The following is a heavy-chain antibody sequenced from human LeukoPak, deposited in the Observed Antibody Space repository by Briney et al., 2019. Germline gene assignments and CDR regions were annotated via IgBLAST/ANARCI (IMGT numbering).Heavy chain of an antibody. CDR3: ARTTRYYDSSDY. J-gene: IGHJ4*02. CDR1: GYTFTGYY. D-gene: IGHD3-22*01. V-gene: IGHV1-2*02. CDR2: INPNSGGT. Sequence: ASVRVSCKASGYTFTGYYMHWVRQAPGQGLEWMGWINPNSGGTNYAQKFQGRVTMTRDTSISTAYMELSRLRSDDTAVYYCARTTRYYDSSDYWGQGTLVTVSS.